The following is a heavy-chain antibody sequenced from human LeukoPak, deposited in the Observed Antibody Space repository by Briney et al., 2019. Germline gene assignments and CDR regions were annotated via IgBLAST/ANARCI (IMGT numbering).Heavy chain of an antibody. CDR3: ARGGGFWSGYYLDY. CDR2: IYYSGSN. CDR1: GGSISSYY. D-gene: IGHD3-3*01. Sequence: SETLSLTCTLPGGSISSYYSSWIRHPPGKGLEWIGYIYYSGSNNYNPALKSRVTISVDTSKNQFSLKLSSVTAADTAVYYCARGGGFWSGYYLDYWGQGTLVTVSS. J-gene: IGHJ4*02. V-gene: IGHV4-59*01.